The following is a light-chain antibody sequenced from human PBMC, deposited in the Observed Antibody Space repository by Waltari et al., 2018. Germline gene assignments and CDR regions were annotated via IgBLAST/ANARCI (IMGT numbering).Light chain of an antibody. CDR2: EVP. Sequence: QSALTQPASVSGSPGQSITISCTGVTSDVGGYDFISWYPQHPGEAPLLILYEVPIRPSGFSNRFSGSKSGTTASLTISGLQAEDEASYYCTSYTAKTLLFGGGTKLTVL. V-gene: IGLV2-14*03. J-gene: IGLJ2*01. CDR3: TSYTAKTLL. CDR1: TSDVGGYDF.